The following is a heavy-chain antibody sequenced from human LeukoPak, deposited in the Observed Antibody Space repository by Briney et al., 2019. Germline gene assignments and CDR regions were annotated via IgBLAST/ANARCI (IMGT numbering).Heavy chain of an antibody. Sequence: PSETLSLTCTVSGGSVSRSPYYWGWIRQPPGKGLEWIGSIYHSGLTYYNASLESRLTISVDTSKNQFSLKLNSVTAADTAVYYCASLSIVGATDALDMWGQGTMVSVSS. CDR1: GGSVSRSPYY. J-gene: IGHJ3*02. V-gene: IGHV4-39*07. CDR2: IYHSGLT. D-gene: IGHD1-26*01. CDR3: ASLSIVGATDALDM.